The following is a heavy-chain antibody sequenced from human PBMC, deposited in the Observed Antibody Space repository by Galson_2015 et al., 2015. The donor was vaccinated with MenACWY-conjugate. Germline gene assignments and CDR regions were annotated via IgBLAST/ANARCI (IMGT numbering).Heavy chain of an antibody. V-gene: IGHV3-64D*06. CDR3: VKDSAYDFWSGYSNWFDP. Sequence: SLRLSCAASGFSFSSYAMHWVRQAAGKGLEYVSAVSSNGGTTHYADSVKGRFTISRGNSKNTLYLQMSSLRPEDTAMYYCVKDSAYDFWSGYSNWFDPWGQGTPVTVSS. CDR2: VSSNGGTT. CDR1: GFSFSSYA. J-gene: IGHJ5*02. D-gene: IGHD3-3*01.